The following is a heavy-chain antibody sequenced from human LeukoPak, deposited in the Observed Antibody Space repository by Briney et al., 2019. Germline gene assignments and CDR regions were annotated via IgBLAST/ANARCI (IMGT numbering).Heavy chain of an antibody. V-gene: IGHV1-69*04. D-gene: IGHD1-1*01. Sequence: ASVKVSCKASGGTFSSYAISWVRQAPGQGLEWMGRIIPILGIANYAQKFQGRVTITADKSTSTAYMELSSLRSEDTALYYCARVQRELMWYYFDYWGQGTLVTVSS. CDR1: GGTFSSYA. CDR3: ARVQRELMWYYFDY. CDR2: IIPILGIA. J-gene: IGHJ4*02.